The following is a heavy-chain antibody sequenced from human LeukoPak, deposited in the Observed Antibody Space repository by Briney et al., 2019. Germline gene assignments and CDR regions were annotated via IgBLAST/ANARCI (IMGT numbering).Heavy chain of an antibody. J-gene: IGHJ4*02. V-gene: IGHV3-30-3*01. D-gene: IGHD2-15*01. CDR3: ARDRRYCSGGSCYFDYFFDH. Sequence: PGESLRLSCSASGFTFNSYAVHWVRQAPGKGLEWVAVISYDGSINFYAASVKGRFTISRDNSKNTLYLQMNSLRAEDTALYFCARDRRYCSGGSCYFDYFFDHWGQGTLVTVSS. CDR1: GFTFNSYA. CDR2: ISYDGSIN.